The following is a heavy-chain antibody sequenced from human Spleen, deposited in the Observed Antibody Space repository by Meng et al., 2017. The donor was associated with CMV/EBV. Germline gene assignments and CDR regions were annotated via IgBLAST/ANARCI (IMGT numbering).Heavy chain of an antibody. D-gene: IGHD2-2*01. CDR3: TRAGDIVVVPAATGAADY. V-gene: IGHV3-49*04. J-gene: IGHJ4*02. Sequence: GESLKISCTASGFTFGDYAMSWVRQAPGKGLEWVGFIRSKAYGGTTEYAASVKGRFTISRDDSKSIAYLQMNSLKTEDTAVYYCTRAGDIVVVPAATGAADYWGQGTLVTVSS. CDR2: IRSKAYGGTT. CDR1: GFTFGDYA.